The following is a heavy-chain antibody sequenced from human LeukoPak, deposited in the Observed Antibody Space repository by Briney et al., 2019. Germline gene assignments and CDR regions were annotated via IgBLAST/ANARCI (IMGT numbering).Heavy chain of an antibody. J-gene: IGHJ3*02. CDR1: GFTFSTYW. Sequence: QPGGSLRLSCAASGFTFSTYWMHWVRQAPGKWLVWVSRISRDGTDTSYADSVKGRFTISRDNAKNTVYLQMNSLRAEDTAVYYCGRVAYTLDAFDIWGQGALVTVAS. V-gene: IGHV3-74*01. CDR3: GRVAYTLDAFDI. D-gene: IGHD1-1*01. CDR2: ISRDGTDT.